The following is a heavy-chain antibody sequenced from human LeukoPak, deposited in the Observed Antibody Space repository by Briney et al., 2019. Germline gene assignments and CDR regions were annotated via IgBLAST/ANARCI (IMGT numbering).Heavy chain of an antibody. Sequence: GGSLRLSCAASGFTFSSYSINWVRQVPGKGLEWVSSISTSSSYIYYADSVKDRFTISRDNAKNSLYLQMNSLRAEDTAVYYCAELGITMIGGVWGKGTTVTISS. J-gene: IGHJ6*04. V-gene: IGHV3-21*01. CDR2: ISTSSSYI. CDR1: GFTFSSYS. CDR3: AELGITMIGGV. D-gene: IGHD3-10*02.